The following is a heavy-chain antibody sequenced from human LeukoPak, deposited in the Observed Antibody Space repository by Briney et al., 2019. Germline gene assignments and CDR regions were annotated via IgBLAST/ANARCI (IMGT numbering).Heavy chain of an antibody. CDR1: GGSFSGYY. Sequence: PSETLSLTCAVYGGSFSGYYWSWIRQPPGKGLEWIGEINHSGSTNYNPSLKSRVTISVDTSKNQFSLKLSSVTAADTAVYYCARGQVTIYTFDPWGQGTLVTVSS. CDR2: INHSGST. J-gene: IGHJ5*02. CDR3: ARGQVTIYTFDP. D-gene: IGHD3-3*01. V-gene: IGHV4-34*01.